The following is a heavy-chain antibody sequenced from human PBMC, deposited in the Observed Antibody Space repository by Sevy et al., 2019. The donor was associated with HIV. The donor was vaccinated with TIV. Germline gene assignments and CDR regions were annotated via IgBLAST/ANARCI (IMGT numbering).Heavy chain of an antibody. CDR2: FYYSRTT. J-gene: IGHJ6*02. Sequence: TLSLTCTVSGGSMSGYYLTWIRQPPGKGLEWIGYFYYSRTTNYNPSLKSRVSISVDRSKNQFSLKLNSVTAADTAVYYCATCSADYYYGMDVWGQGTTVTVSS. D-gene: IGHD2-15*01. CDR3: ATCSADYYYGMDV. CDR1: GGSMSGYY. V-gene: IGHV4-59*01.